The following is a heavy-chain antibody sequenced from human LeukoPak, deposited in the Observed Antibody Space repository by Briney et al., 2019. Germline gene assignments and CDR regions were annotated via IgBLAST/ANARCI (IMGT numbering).Heavy chain of an antibody. D-gene: IGHD2-15*01. CDR3: TTYSAAY. CDR1: GFTFSNAW. J-gene: IGHJ4*02. Sequence: PGGSLRLSCAASGFTFSNAWMTWVRQAPGKGLEWVGRVKRKIDGETTDYAAAVKGRFAISRDDSKNTVYLQMSSLKTEDTALYYCTTYSAAYWGQGTLVTVSS. CDR2: VKRKIDGETT. V-gene: IGHV3-15*01.